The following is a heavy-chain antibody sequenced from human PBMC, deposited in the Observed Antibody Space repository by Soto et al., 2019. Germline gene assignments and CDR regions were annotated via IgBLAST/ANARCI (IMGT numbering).Heavy chain of an antibody. CDR3: ARRGYSYGYSSDGSGMDV. J-gene: IGHJ6*02. V-gene: IGHV1-69*12. CDR2: ILPIFGTA. CDR1: GGTFSSYA. D-gene: IGHD5-18*01. Sequence: QVQLVQSGAEVKKPGSSVKVSCKASGGTFSSYAISWVRQAPGQGLEWMGGILPIFGTANYAQKFQGRVTITADESTSTAYMELSSLRSEDTAVYYCARRGYSYGYSSDGSGMDVWGQGTTVTVSS.